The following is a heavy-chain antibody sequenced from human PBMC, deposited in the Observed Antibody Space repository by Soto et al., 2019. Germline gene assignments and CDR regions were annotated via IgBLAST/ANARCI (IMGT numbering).Heavy chain of an antibody. J-gene: IGHJ6*02. V-gene: IGHV4-34*01. D-gene: IGHD3-16*01. CDR1: GGSFSGYY. CDR2: INHSGST. Sequence: TSETLSLTCAVYGGSFSGYYWSWIRQPPGKGLEWIGEINHSGSTNYNPSLKSRVTISVDTSKNQFSLKLSSVTAADTAVYYCGRTGDSGGMDVWGQGTTVTVSS. CDR3: GRTGDSGGMDV.